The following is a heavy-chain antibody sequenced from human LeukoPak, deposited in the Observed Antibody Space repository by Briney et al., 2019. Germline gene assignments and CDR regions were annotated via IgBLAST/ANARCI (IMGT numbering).Heavy chain of an antibody. V-gene: IGHV3-7*01. CDR1: GFTFSGYW. J-gene: IGHJ4*02. CDR2: INRDGSVN. D-gene: IGHD1-26*01. Sequence: GGSLRLSCTASGFTFSGYWMTWVRQAPGKGLEWVANINRDGSVNHYVDSVKGRFTISRDNVENSLYLQMDSLRAEDTAVYYCAKGASQKGGAFDYWGQGTLVTVSS. CDR3: AKGASQKGGAFDY.